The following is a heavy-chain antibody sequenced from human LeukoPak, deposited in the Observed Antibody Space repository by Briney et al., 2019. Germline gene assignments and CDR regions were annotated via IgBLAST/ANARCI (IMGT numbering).Heavy chain of an antibody. V-gene: IGHV3-21*01. CDR3: ARDDPDLTAAPDAFDI. Sequence: GGSLRLSCAASGFTFSSYSMNWVRQAPGKGLEWVSSISSSSSYIYYADSVKGRFTISRDNAKNSLYLQMNSLRAEDTAVYYCARDDPDLTAAPDAFDIWGQGTMVTVSS. J-gene: IGHJ3*02. CDR2: ISSSSSYI. CDR1: GFTFSSYS. D-gene: IGHD2-15*01.